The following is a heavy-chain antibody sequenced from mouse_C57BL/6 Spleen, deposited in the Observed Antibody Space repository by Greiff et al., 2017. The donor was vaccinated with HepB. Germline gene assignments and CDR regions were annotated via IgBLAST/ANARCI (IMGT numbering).Heavy chain of an antibody. Sequence: EVKLVESGGGLVKPGGSLKLSCAASGFTFSSYAMSWVRQTPEKRLEWVATISDGGSYTYYPDNVKGRFTISRDHAKNNQYVQMNHLKSEDTAMYYCARAFSSYEAMDYWGQGTSVTVSS. CDR1: GFTFSSYA. CDR3: ARAFSSYEAMDY. CDR2: ISDGGSYT. V-gene: IGHV5-4*03. J-gene: IGHJ4*01. D-gene: IGHD1-1*01.